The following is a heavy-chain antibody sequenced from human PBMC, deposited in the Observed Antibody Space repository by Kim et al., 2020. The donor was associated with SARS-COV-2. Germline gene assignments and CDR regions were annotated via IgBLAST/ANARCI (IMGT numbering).Heavy chain of an antibody. CDR1: GGTFSSYA. V-gene: IGHV1-69*13. CDR3: ARDRGRIVGAPDAFDI. D-gene: IGHD1-26*01. CDR2: IIPIFGTA. J-gene: IGHJ3*02. Sequence: SVKVSCKASGGTFSSYAISWVRQAPGQGLEWMGGIIPIFGTANYAQKFQGRVTITADESTSTAYMELSSLRSEDTAVYYCARDRGRIVGAPDAFDIWGQGTMVTVSS.